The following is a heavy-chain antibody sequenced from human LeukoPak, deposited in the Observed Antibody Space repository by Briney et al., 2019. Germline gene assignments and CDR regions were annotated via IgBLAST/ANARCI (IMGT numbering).Heavy chain of an antibody. CDR2: IYYTGST. CDR3: ARDRGLQELAFDI. V-gene: IGHV4-59*01. J-gene: IGHJ3*02. CDR1: GGSMSSYY. D-gene: IGHD3-10*01. Sequence: SETLSLTCSVSGGSMSSYYWSWIRHPPGKGLEWIGYIYYTGSTNHNPSLKGRVTISVDTSKNQFSLKLSSVTAADTAVYYCARDRGLQELAFDIWGQGTMVTVSS.